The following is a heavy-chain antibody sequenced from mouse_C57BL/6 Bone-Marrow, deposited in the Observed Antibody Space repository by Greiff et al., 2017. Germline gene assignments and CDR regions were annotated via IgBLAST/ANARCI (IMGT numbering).Heavy chain of an antibody. J-gene: IGHJ2*01. D-gene: IGHD1-1*01. V-gene: IGHV1-64*01. CDR2: IHPNSGST. CDR1: GYTFTSYW. Sequence: QVQLQQPGAELVKPGASVKLSCKASGYTFTSYWMHWVKQRPGQGLEWIGMIHPNSGSTNYNEKFKSKATLTVDKSSSTAYMQLSSLSSEASAVYYSARPRPHYGFDYWGQGTTLTVSS. CDR3: ARPRPHYGFDY.